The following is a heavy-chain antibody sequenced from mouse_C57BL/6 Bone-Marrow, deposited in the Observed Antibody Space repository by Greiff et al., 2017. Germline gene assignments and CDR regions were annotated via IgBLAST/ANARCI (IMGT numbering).Heavy chain of an antibody. CDR2: IDPSDSET. Sequence: VQLQQPGAELVRPGSSVKLSCKASGYTFTSYWMHWVKQRPIQGLEWIGNIDPSDSETHYNQKFKDKATLTVDKSSSTAYMQLSSLTSEDSAVYYCARRNAYDVHFDYWGQGTTLTVSS. CDR1: GYTFTSYW. CDR3: ARRNAYDVHFDY. J-gene: IGHJ2*01. V-gene: IGHV1-52*01. D-gene: IGHD2-2*01.